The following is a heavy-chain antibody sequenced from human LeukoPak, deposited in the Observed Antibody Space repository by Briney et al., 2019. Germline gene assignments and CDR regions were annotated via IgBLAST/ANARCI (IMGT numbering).Heavy chain of an antibody. CDR3: AKGIRDSGWGSSLDC. J-gene: IGHJ4*02. V-gene: IGHV3-23*01. CDR2: ISSSGGTT. CDR1: GFTFSSYA. D-gene: IGHD3-16*01. Sequence: GGSLRLSCAASGFTFSSYAMSWVRQAPGKGLEWVSGISSSGGTTYYADSVKGRFTISRDNSKNTLFLQMKSLRVEDTAVFYCAKGIRDSGWGSSLDCWGQGTLVTVSS.